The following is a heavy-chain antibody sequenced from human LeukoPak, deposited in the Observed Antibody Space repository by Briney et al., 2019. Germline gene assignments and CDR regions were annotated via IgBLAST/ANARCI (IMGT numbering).Heavy chain of an antibody. Sequence: PGGSLRLSCAASGFTVSSNYVSWVRQAPGKGPEWVSIIYSGGNTYYADSVKGRFTISRDNSKNSLYLQMNSLRAEDTALYYCVAAAGTYYFDYWGQGTLVTVSS. CDR2: IYSGGNT. CDR1: GFTVSSNY. J-gene: IGHJ4*02. CDR3: VAAAGTYYFDY. D-gene: IGHD6-13*01. V-gene: IGHV3-53*05.